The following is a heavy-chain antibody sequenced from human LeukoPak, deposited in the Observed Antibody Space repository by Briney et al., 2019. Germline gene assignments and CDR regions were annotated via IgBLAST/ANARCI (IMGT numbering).Heavy chain of an antibody. Sequence: GGSLRLSCAASGFTVSSNFMSWVRQAPGKGLEWVSLIYSGGGTYYADSVKGRFTISRDNSKNTLYLQMNSLRAEDTAVYYCARARGTDPWGQETLVTVSS. D-gene: IGHD3-10*01. CDR1: GFTVSSNF. CDR2: IYSGGGT. J-gene: IGHJ5*02. V-gene: IGHV3-53*01. CDR3: ARARGTDP.